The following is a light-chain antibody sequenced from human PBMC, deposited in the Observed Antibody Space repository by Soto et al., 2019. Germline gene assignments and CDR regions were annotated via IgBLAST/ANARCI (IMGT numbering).Light chain of an antibody. Sequence: EIVMTQSPATLSVSPGERATLSCRASQSVSSNFAWYQQKPGQAPRLLIYDASTRATGIPARFSGSGSGTDFSLTISSLQSVDFAVYYCQLYNDCPWTFGQGTK. J-gene: IGKJ1*01. V-gene: IGKV3-15*01. CDR3: QLYNDCPWT. CDR1: QSVSSN. CDR2: DAS.